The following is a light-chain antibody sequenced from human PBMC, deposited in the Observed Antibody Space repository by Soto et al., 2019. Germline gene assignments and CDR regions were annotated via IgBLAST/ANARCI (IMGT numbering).Light chain of an antibody. CDR3: CLYTGSNTYV. Sequence: QSALTQPPSVSGSPGQSVTISCTGTSSDVGSYDRVSWYQQPPGTAPKLMIYEVTNRPSGVPNRFSGSKSGNTASLTISGLQAEDEADYFCCLYTGSNTYVFGTGTKVTVL. CDR2: EVT. J-gene: IGLJ1*01. V-gene: IGLV2-18*01. CDR1: SSDVGSYDR.